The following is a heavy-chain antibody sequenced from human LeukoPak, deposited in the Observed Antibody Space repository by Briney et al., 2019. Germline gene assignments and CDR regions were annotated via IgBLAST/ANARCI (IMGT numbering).Heavy chain of an antibody. Sequence: GGSLRLSCAASGFTFSSYSMNWVRQAPGKGLEGVSSISSSSSYIYYADSVKGRFTISRDNAKNSLYLQMNSLRAEDTAVYYCASSPALSEYFQHWGQGTLVTVSS. CDR1: GFTFSSYS. CDR2: ISSSSSYI. CDR3: ASSPALSEYFQH. J-gene: IGHJ1*01. V-gene: IGHV3-21*01.